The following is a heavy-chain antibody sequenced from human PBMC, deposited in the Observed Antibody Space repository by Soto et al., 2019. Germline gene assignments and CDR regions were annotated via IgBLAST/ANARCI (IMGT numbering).Heavy chain of an antibody. CDR1: GFTFSSYG. J-gene: IGHJ1*01. D-gene: IGHD3-10*01. Sequence: QVQLVESGGGVVQPGRSLRLSCAASGFTFSSYGMHWVRQAPGKGLGWVAVISYDGSNKYYADSVKGRFTISRDNSKNTLYLQMNSLRAEDTAVYYCAKEAHLDYDGSGPREERNEYFQHWGQGTLVTVSS. V-gene: IGHV3-30*18. CDR2: ISYDGSNK. CDR3: AKEAHLDYDGSGPREERNEYFQH.